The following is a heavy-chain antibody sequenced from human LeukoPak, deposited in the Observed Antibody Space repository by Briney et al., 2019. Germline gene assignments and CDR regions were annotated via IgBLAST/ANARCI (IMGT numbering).Heavy chain of an antibody. D-gene: IGHD6-19*01. CDR2: IYTSGST. J-gene: IGHJ4*02. CDR1: GGSISSYY. Sequence: SETLSLTCTVSGGSISSYYWSWIRQPAGRGLEWIGRIYTSGSTNYNPSPKSRVTISVDKSKNKFSLKLSSVTAADTAVYYCARDTAVAGIFDYWGQGTLVTVSS. CDR3: ARDTAVAGIFDY. V-gene: IGHV4-4*07.